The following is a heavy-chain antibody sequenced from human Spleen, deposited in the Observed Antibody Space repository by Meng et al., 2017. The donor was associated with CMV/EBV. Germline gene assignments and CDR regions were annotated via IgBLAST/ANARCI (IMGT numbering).Heavy chain of an antibody. D-gene: IGHD5-12*01. CDR1: GFTFSTNG. J-gene: IGHJ6*02. V-gene: IGHV3-23*01. CDR3: ARVERGYSGYDYGDYYYGMDV. Sequence: GESLKISCAASGFTFSTNGMTWVRQGPGTGLEWVADISGNGGTTYYADSVRGRFTVSRDNAKNTVYMQMSSLRAEDTAVYYCARVERGYSGYDYGDYYYGMDVWGQGTTVTVSS. CDR2: ISGNGGTT.